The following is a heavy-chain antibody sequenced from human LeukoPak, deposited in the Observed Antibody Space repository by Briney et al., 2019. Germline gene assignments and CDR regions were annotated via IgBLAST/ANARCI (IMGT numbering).Heavy chain of an antibody. D-gene: IGHD6-13*01. CDR1: GFSLSNYW. CDR2: IDSGGSST. V-gene: IGHV3-74*01. CDR3: ARSSNCVDY. Sequence: GGSLRLSCAASGFSLSNYWMHWVRQVPGKGLVWVSRIDSGGSSTTYADSVKGRFTISKDNAKNTLYLQMNSLRAEDTAVYYCARSSNCVDYWGQGTLVTVSS. J-gene: IGHJ4*02.